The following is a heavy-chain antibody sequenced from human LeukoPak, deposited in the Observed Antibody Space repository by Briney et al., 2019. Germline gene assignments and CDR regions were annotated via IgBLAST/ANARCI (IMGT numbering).Heavy chain of an antibody. J-gene: IGHJ4*02. CDR1: GFTFSSYG. D-gene: IGHD6-19*01. V-gene: IGHV3-30*03. CDR2: ISYDGSNK. CDR3: ARGLYSSGWYAVGGGQPFDY. Sequence: PGRSLRLSCAASGFTFSSYGMHWVRQAPGKGLEWVAVISYDGSNKYYADSVKGRFTISRDNSKNTLYLQMNSLRAEDTAVYYCARGLYSSGWYAVGGGQPFDYWGQGTLVTVSS.